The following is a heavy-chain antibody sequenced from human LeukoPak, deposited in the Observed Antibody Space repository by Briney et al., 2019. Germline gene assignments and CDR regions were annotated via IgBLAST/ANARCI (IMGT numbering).Heavy chain of an antibody. Sequence: SETLSLTCAVYGGSFSGHYWSWIRQPPGKGLEWIGEINHSGSTNYNPSLKSRATISVDTSKNQFSLKLSSVTAADTAVYYCARDPIAAAKNWFDPWGQGTLVTVSS. CDR3: ARDPIAAAKNWFDP. V-gene: IGHV4-34*01. J-gene: IGHJ5*02. CDR1: GGSFSGHY. CDR2: INHSGST. D-gene: IGHD6-13*01.